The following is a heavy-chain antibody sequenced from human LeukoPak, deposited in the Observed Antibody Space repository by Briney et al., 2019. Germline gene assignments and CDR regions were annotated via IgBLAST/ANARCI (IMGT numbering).Heavy chain of an antibody. J-gene: IGHJ5*02. V-gene: IGHV4-38-2*02. CDR2: FHRGRI. D-gene: IGHD5-24*01. CDR3: ARAPSSYESGNGYPNLGWLDP. Sequence: SETLSLTCKVSGYPIGLDYYWVWIRQAPGRGLQWIGGFHRGRIQYNSALKSRVTISIDSSKNQFSLRMWPVTAADTAFYFCARAPSSYESGNGYPNLGWLDPWGQGALVAVSS. CDR1: GYPIGLDYY.